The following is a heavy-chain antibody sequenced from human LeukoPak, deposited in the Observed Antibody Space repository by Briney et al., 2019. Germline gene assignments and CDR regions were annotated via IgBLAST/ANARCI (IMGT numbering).Heavy chain of an antibody. CDR3: ARVYVTVVRGSWFDP. CDR1: GGSLSGYS. J-gene: IGHJ5*02. CDR2: INHSRGT. Sequence: PSETLSLTCAVYGGSLSGYSWTWIRQPPGKGLEWIGEINHSRGTSYNASLTSRVTISADTSRNQFSLKLRSVTAADTAVYYCARVYVTVVRGSWFDPWGQGTLVTVSS. D-gene: IGHD3-10*01. V-gene: IGHV4-34*01.